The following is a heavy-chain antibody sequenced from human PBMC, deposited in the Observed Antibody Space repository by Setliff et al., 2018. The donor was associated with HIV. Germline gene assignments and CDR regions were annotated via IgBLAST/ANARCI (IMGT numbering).Heavy chain of an antibody. CDR3: ARGWELNV. V-gene: IGHV1-18*01. J-gene: IGHJ4*02. CDR2: ISGHSDNM. D-gene: IGHD1-26*01. Sequence: ASVKVSCKASGYTLTTYGITWVRQVPGLGLEWMGWISGHSDNMKFAQKFQMRLHMTMDPSTSTAHMELTRLTSDDTAVYYCARGWELNVWGQGTLVTVPS. CDR1: GYTLTTYG.